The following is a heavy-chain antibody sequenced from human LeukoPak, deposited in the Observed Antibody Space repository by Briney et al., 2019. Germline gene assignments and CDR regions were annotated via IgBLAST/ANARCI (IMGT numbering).Heavy chain of an antibody. V-gene: IGHV4-59*08. CDR2: IYSTGST. D-gene: IGHD3-22*01. J-gene: IGHJ4*02. CDR3: ARRFYSDGHHDS. Sequence: SETLSLTCTVSAASIRSNHWSWIRQPPGKGLEWIGYIYSTGSTSYNPSLKSRVNISVDTSKNQFSLNLTSVTAADTAVYYCARRFYSDGHHDSWGQGALVTVSP. CDR1: AASIRSNH.